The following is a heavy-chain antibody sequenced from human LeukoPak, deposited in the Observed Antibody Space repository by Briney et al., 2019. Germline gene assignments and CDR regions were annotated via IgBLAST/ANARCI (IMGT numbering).Heavy chain of an antibody. CDR1: GFTFSSYA. J-gene: IGHJ4*02. V-gene: IGHV3-23*01. Sequence: GGSLRLSCAASGFTFSSYAMSWVRQAPGKGLEWVSASSGSGGSTYYADSVKGRFTISRDNSKNTLYLQMNSLRAEDTAVYYCAKDRDLTAARPSDYWGQGTLVTVSS. D-gene: IGHD6-6*01. CDR2: SSGSGGST. CDR3: AKDRDLTAARPSDY.